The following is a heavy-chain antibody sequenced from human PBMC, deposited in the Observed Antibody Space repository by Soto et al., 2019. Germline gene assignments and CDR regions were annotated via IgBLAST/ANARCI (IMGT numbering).Heavy chain of an antibody. CDR3: ARDRTRIRFLEWFPPYGMDV. Sequence: KTSETLSLTCAVYGGSLSGHYWSWIRQPPGKGLEWIGEINHSGSTNYNPSLKSRVTISVDTSKNQFSLKLSSVTAADTAVYYCARDRTRIRFLEWFPPYGMDVWGQGTTVTVSS. CDR1: GGSLSGHY. D-gene: IGHD3-3*01. V-gene: IGHV4-34*01. CDR2: INHSGST. J-gene: IGHJ6*02.